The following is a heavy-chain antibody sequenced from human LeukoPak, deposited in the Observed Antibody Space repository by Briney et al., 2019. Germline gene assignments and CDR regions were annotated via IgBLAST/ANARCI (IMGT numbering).Heavy chain of an antibody. D-gene: IGHD3-3*02. CDR3: ARELHFHYYEF. J-gene: IGHJ4*02. Sequence: PGGSLRLSCAASGFIFSNYYMRWVRQAPGKGLEWVSVIYSGGSTKYPDSVTGPFIISRDISKNTLYLQMNGLRVEDTAVHYCARELHFHYYEFWGQGTLVTVSS. V-gene: IGHV3-53*01. CDR1: GFIFSNYY. CDR2: IYSGGST.